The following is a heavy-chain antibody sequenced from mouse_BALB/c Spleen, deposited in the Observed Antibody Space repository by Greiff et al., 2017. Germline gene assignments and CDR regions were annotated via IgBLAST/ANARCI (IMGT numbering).Heavy chain of an antibody. Sequence: VQLKESGPGLVKPSQSLSLTCTVTGYSITSDYAWNWIRQFPGNKLEWIGYISYSGSTSYNPSLKSRISSTRDTSKNQFFMQLNSVTTEDTATYYCAREGIYSDDWGQGTTLTVSS. CDR2: ISYSGST. J-gene: IGHJ2*01. CDR3: AREGIYSDD. V-gene: IGHV3-2*02. CDR1: GYSITSDYA.